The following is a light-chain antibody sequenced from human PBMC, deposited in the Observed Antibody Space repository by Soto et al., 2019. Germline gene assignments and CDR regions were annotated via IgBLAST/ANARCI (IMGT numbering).Light chain of an antibody. CDR2: KAS. J-gene: IGKJ2*01. CDR3: QQYNCYSYT. V-gene: IGKV1-5*03. Sequence: DIQMTQSPSTLSASVGDRVTITCRASQSISSWLAWYQQKPGKAPKLLIYKASSLESGGPSRFSGSGSCTAFTLTISSLQPDDVAPYYYQQYNCYSYTFGQGTKLDIK. CDR1: QSISSW.